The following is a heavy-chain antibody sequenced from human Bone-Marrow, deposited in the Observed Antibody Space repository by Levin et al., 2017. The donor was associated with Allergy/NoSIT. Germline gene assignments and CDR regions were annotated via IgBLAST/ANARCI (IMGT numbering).Heavy chain of an antibody. J-gene: IGHJ4*02. Sequence: GESLKISCEGSGYIFFNYWIGWVRQLPGKGLEWMGIIYPVDSDTRYNPSLEGHVIISVDKSINTAYLQWNSLKASDPAMYYCARQGPSGGPYFDSWGQGTLVTVSS. CDR1: GYIFFNYW. V-gene: IGHV5-51*01. D-gene: IGHD3-10*01. CDR3: ARQGPSGGPYFDS. CDR2: IYPVDSDT.